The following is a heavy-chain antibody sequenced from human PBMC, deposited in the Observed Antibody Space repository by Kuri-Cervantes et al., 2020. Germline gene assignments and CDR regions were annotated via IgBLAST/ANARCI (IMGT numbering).Heavy chain of an antibody. V-gene: IGHV7-4-1*02. CDR2: INTNTGNP. CDR1: GGSFNSYG. CDR3: ASGYYYDSSGYITALDP. D-gene: IGHD3-22*01. J-gene: IGHJ5*02. Sequence: ASVKVSCKASGGSFNSYGFSWVRQAPGQGLEWMGWINTNTGNPTYAQGFTGRFVFSLDTSVSTAYLQISSLKAEDTAVYYCASGYYYDSSGYITALDPWGQGTLVTVSS.